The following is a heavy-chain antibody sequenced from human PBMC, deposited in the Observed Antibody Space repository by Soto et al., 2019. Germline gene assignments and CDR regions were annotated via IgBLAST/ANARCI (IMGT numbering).Heavy chain of an antibody. V-gene: IGHV1-69*06. CDR3: ARRQSGGFHRYFDS. Sequence: QVQLVQSGAEVKMPGSSVKVSCKASGGTFSTNPISWVRQAPGQGLEWMGGTSPIFGSGSSSQTFHGRLTVTADKSTNTAYMELSNLTSGDTAVYYCARRQSGGFHRYFDSWGQGTRVTVSS. J-gene: IGHJ4*02. D-gene: IGHD2-15*01. CDR1: GGTFSTNP. CDR2: TSPIFGSG.